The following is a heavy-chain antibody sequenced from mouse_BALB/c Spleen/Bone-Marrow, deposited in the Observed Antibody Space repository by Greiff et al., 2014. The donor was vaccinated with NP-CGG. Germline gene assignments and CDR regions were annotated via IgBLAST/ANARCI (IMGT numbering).Heavy chain of an antibody. CDR1: GLSLTGYG. D-gene: IGHD2-4*01. CDR2: IWGDGST. Sequence: VQLQQSGTRLVAPSQSLSITCTVSGLSLTGYGVSWVRQPPGKGLEWLGMIWGDGSTDYNSALKSRLSISKDNSKSQVFLKMNSLQTDDTARYYCARDSFLITRALDYWGQGTSVTVSS. CDR3: ARDSFLITRALDY. V-gene: IGHV2-6-7*01. J-gene: IGHJ4*01.